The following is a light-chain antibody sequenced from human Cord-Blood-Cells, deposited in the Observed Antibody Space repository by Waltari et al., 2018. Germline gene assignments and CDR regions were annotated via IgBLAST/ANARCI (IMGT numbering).Light chain of an antibody. CDR1: KDISNY. V-gene: IGKV1-33*01. J-gene: IGKJ4*01. Sequence: DIQMTQAPSPLSASVGDRVTITCQASKDISNYLNWYQQKPGKDPKLLIYDASNLETGVPSRFSGSGSGTDFTFTISSLQPEDIATYYCQQYDNLPLTFGGGTKVEIK. CDR2: DAS. CDR3: QQYDNLPLT.